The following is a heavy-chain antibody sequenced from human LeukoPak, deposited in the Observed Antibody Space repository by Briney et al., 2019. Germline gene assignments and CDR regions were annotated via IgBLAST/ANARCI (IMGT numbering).Heavy chain of an antibody. D-gene: IGHD5-12*01. CDR2: INANTGNP. CDR3: ARDASTINFDY. J-gene: IGHJ4*02. CDR1: GYTFTSYG. Sequence: ASVKVSCKASGYTFTSYGISWVRQAPGQGLEWMGWINANTGNPTYAQGFTGRFVFSLDTSVSTAYLQISSLKADDTAVYYCARDASTINFDYWGQGTLVTVSS. V-gene: IGHV7-4-1*02.